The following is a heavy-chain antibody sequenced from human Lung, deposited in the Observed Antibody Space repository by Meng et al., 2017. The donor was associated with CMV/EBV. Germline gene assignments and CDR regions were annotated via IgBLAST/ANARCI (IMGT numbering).Heavy chain of an antibody. Sequence: SVPELVQPSDTLSFTCAVSGDSITNHNGWAWVRQPPGKGLEWIGEIPHRGSSAYNPSLKSRVSMSIDKSKNQFSLKLTSVTAADTAVYHCLRRSGGSVWGQGTLVTVSS. CDR1: GDSITNHNG. V-gene: IGHV4-4*02. D-gene: IGHD3-10*01. CDR2: IPHRGSS. J-gene: IGHJ1*01. CDR3: LRRSGGSV.